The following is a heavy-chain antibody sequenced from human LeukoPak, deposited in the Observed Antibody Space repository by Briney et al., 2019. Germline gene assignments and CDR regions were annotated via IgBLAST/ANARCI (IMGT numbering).Heavy chain of an antibody. CDR3: AVAPGDY. CDR2: INPNTDYT. J-gene: IGHJ4*02. D-gene: IGHD2-21*01. CDR1: GYTFTDYY. V-gene: IGHV1-2*02. Sequence: ASVKVSCKASGYTFTDYYIHWVRQAPGQGLEWMGWINPNTDYTFYAQKFQGRVTLTRDTSISTVYMELTTLTSDDTALYYCAVAPGDYWGQGTLVSVSA.